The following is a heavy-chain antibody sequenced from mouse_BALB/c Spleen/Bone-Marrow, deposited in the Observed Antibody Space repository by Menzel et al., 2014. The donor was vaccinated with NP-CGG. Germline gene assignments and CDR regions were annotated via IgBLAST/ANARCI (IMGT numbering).Heavy chain of an antibody. J-gene: IGHJ2*01. V-gene: IGHV1-82*01. Sequence: QVQLKESGPELVKPGASVKISCKASGYAFSSSWMNWVKQRPGQGLEWIGRIYPGDGDTNYDGKFKGKATLTADKSSSTAYMQLSSLASVDSAVYFCARGGLRLDYWRKGTPLPVSS. CDR1: GYAFSSSW. D-gene: IGHD3-3*01. CDR2: IYPGDGDT. CDR3: ARGGLRLDY.